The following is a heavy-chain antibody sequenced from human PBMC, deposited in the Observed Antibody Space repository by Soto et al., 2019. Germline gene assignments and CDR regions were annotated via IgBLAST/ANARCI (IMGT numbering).Heavy chain of an antibody. CDR1: GYSFTSYW. Sequence: GESLKISCKGSGYSFTSYWISWVRQMPGKGLEWMGRIDPSDSYTNYSPSFQGHVTISADKSISTAYLQWSSLKASDTAMYYCARRSSGSWSPFNYYGMDVWGQGTTVTVSS. D-gene: IGHD3-10*01. CDR3: ARRSSGSWSPFNYYGMDV. J-gene: IGHJ6*02. CDR2: IDPSDSYT. V-gene: IGHV5-10-1*01.